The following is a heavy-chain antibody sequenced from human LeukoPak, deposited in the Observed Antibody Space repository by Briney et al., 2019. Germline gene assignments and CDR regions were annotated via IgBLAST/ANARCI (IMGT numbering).Heavy chain of an antibody. CDR1: GYTFTSYY. CDR2: INPSGGST. D-gene: IGHD4-23*01. Sequence: ASVKVSCKPSGYTFTSYYMHWVRQAPGEGLEWMGIINPSGGSTSYEQKFQGRVTMPRDMSTSTVYMELSSLRSEDTAVYYCASLAGGNSESSDAFDIWGQRKMVTVSS. CDR3: ASLAGGNSESSDAFDI. J-gene: IGHJ3*02. V-gene: IGHV1-46*01.